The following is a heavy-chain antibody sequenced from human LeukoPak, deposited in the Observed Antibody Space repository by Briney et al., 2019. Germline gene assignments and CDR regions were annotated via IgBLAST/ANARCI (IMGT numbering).Heavy chain of an antibody. V-gene: IGHV4-59*01. CDR2: ISSSGSI. D-gene: IGHD6-13*01. Sequence: SETLTLTCTVSGGSISGYYWSWIRQPPGKGLEWKGLEWIGYISSSGSINYNPSLKSRVTISVDTSKNEFSLKLSSVTAADTAVYYCAREMAAARKGSWFDPWGQGSLVTVSS. CDR3: AREMAAARKGSWFDP. CDR1: GGSISGYY. J-gene: IGHJ5*02.